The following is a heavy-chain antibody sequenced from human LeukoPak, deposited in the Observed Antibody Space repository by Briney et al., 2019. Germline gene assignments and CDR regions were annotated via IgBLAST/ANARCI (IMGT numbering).Heavy chain of an antibody. CDR2: ISGSGGST. V-gene: IGHV3-23*01. D-gene: IGHD2-15*01. J-gene: IGHJ4*02. Sequence: GGTLRLSCAASGFTFSSYGMSWVRQAPGKGLEWVSAISGSGGSTYYADSVKGRFTISRDNSKNTLYLQMNSLRAEDTAVYYCAKDQGMLPPADYWGQGTLVTVSS. CDR3: AKDQGMLPPADY. CDR1: GFTFSSYG.